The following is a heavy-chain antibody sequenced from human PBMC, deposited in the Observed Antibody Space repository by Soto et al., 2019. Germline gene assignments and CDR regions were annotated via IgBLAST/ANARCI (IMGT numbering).Heavy chain of an antibody. CDR2: IYHNGRT. Sequence: SETLSLTCTVSGGSINNYYWSWIRQPPGKGLEWIGYIYHNGRTNYNPSLKSRLTISIDTSKNQFSLKLSSVTAADTAVYYCAREQWGFDSWGQGTLVTVSS. D-gene: IGHD6-19*01. V-gene: IGHV4-59*01. CDR1: GGSINNYY. J-gene: IGHJ4*02. CDR3: AREQWGFDS.